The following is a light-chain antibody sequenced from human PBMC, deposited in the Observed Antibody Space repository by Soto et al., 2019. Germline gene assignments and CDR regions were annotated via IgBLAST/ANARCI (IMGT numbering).Light chain of an antibody. J-gene: IGKJ1*01. CDR2: AAS. Sequence: AIRMTQSPSSFSASTGDRVTITCRASQGISSYLAWYQQKPGKAPKLLIYAASTLQSGVPSRFSGSGSGTDFTLTISCLQSEDFATYYCKQYYRYPRTFGQGTKVEIK. CDR1: QGISSY. V-gene: IGKV1-8*01. CDR3: KQYYRYPRT.